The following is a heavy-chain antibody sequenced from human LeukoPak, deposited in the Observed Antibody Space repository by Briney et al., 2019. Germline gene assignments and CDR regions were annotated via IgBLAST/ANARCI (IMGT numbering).Heavy chain of an antibody. J-gene: IGHJ6*03. CDR2: IKSKTDGGTT. D-gene: IGHD2-15*01. CDR1: GFTFSNAW. V-gene: IGHV3-15*01. Sequence: GGSLRLSCAASGFTFSNAWMSWVRQAPGKGLEWVGRIKSKTDGGTTDYVAPVKGRFTISRDDSKNTLYLQMNSLKTEDTAVYYCTTDHTPSDYYYYYMDVWGKGTTVTVSS. CDR3: TTDHTPSDYYYYYMDV.